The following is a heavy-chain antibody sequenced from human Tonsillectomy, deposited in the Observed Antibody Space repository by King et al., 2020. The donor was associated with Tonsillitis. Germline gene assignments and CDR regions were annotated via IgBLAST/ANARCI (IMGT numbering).Heavy chain of an antibody. CDR3: ARSPGGYNLNWFDP. CDR1: GDTFTDFA. D-gene: IGHD5-24*01. V-gene: IGHV1-3*01. CDR2: INVGNGNT. J-gene: IGHJ5*02. Sequence: QLVQSGAEVKKPGASVKVSCKPSGDTFTDFAMHWVRQAPGQRLEWMGWINVGNGNTKYSQKLQGRVTVTRDTSASTVYMELSILRSEDTAVYYCARSPGGYNLNWFDPWGQGTLVTVSS.